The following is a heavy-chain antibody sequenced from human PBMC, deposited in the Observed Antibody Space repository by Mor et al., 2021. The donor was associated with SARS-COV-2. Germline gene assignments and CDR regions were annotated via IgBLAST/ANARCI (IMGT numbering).Heavy chain of an antibody. CDR2: INHDGSTK. Sequence: LEWVGNINHDGSTKFYVDSLKGRFTMSRDNARNSVYLQMNNLRAEDTAVYYCATTADAAAGPHWGQGTLVTVSS. J-gene: IGHJ4*02. D-gene: IGHD6-13*01. V-gene: IGHV3-7*03. CDR3: ATTADAAAGPH.